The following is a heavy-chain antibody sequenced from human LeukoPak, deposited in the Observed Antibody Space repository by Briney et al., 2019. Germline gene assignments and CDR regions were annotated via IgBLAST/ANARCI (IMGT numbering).Heavy chain of an antibody. CDR3: ARDVYSSGWYWFDP. CDR1: GFTFSSYS. J-gene: IGHJ5*02. D-gene: IGHD6-19*01. CDR2: ISSSNSYI. Sequence: GGSLRLSCAASGFTFSSYSMNWVRQAPGKGLECVSYISSSNSYISYADSVKGRFTISRDNAKNSLYLQMNSLRAEDTAVYYCARDVYSSGWYWFDPWGQGTLVTVSS. V-gene: IGHV3-21*01.